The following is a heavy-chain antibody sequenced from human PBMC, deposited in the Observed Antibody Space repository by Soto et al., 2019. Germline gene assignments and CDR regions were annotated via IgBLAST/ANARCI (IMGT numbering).Heavy chain of an antibody. Sequence: PGGALRLSCAASGFTFSSYGMHWVRQAPGKGLEWVAVISYDGSNKYYADSVKGRFTISRDNSKNTLYLQMKSQRAEDTAVYYCAKDGVAVAGYYYYGMDVWGQGTTVTVSS. D-gene: IGHD6-19*01. CDR3: AKDGVAVAGYYYYGMDV. CDR1: GFTFSSYG. J-gene: IGHJ6*02. CDR2: ISYDGSNK. V-gene: IGHV3-30*18.